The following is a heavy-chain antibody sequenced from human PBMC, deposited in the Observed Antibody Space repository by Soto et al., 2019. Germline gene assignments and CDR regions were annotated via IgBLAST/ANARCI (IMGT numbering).Heavy chain of an antibody. Sequence: ASVKVSCKASGYTFTSYGISWVRKAPGQGLEWMGWISAYNGNTNYAQKLQGRVTMTTDTSTSTAYMELRSLRSDDTAVYYCARVKGSGYHNWFDPWGQGTLVTVSS. CDR1: GYTFTSYG. V-gene: IGHV1-18*01. CDR3: ARVKGSGYHNWFDP. CDR2: ISAYNGNT. J-gene: IGHJ5*02. D-gene: IGHD3-22*01.